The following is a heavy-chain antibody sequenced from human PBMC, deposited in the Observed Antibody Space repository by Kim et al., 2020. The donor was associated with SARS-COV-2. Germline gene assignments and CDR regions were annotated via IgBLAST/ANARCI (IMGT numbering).Heavy chain of an antibody. J-gene: IGHJ3*02. CDR1: GFTVSSNY. V-gene: IGHV3-53*01. Sequence: GGSLRLSCAASGFTVSSNYMSWVRQAPGKGLEWVSVIYSGGSTYYADSVKGRFTISRDNSKNTLYLQMNSLRAEDTAVYYCARGTVQWEPTRGAFDIWGQGTMVTVSS. CDR3: ARGTVQWEPTRGAFDI. D-gene: IGHD1-26*01. CDR2: IYSGGST.